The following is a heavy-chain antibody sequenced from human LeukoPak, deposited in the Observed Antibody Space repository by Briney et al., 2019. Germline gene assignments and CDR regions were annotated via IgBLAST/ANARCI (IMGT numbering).Heavy chain of an antibody. Sequence: HPGRSLRLSCAASGFTFSSYAMHWVRQAPGKGLEWVAVISYDGSNKYYADSVKGRFTISRDNSKNTLYLQMNSLRAEDTAVYYCARGFGQMYYYDSSGYRGNWGQGTLVTVSS. CDR3: ARGFGQMYYYDSSGYRGN. J-gene: IGHJ4*02. CDR2: ISYDGSNK. CDR1: GFTFSSYA. V-gene: IGHV3-30-3*01. D-gene: IGHD3-22*01.